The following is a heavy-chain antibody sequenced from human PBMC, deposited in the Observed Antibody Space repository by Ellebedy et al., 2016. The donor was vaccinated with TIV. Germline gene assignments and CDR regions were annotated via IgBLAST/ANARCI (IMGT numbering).Heavy chain of an antibody. CDR3: VKEMVSRSSLTFDY. D-gene: IGHD5-18*01. Sequence: GESLKISCEASGFTFSSYAMAWVRQAPGKGVEWVSAIGPSSNYAFYIDAVKVLFTISRDNFKTTLSLQVDSLRVEDTAIYYCVKEMVSRSSLTFDYWGQGTLLTVSS. V-gene: IGHV3-23*01. CDR1: GFTFSSYA. CDR2: IGPSSNYA. J-gene: IGHJ4*02.